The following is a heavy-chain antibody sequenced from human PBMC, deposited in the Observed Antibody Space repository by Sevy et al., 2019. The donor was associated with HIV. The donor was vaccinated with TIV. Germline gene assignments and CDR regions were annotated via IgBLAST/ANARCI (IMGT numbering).Heavy chain of an antibody. J-gene: IGHJ4*02. V-gene: IGHV3-21*01. Sequence: GGSLRLSCAAPGFTFSSYSMNWVRQAPGKGLEWVSSISSSSSYIYYADSVKGRFTISRDNAKNSLYLQMNSLRAEDTAVYYCARAPGDYDEYYWGQGTLVTVSS. D-gene: IGHD4-17*01. CDR3: ARAPGDYDEYY. CDR2: ISSSSSYI. CDR1: GFTFSSYS.